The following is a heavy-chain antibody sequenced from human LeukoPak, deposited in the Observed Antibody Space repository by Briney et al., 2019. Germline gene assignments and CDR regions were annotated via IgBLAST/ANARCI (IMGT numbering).Heavy chain of an antibody. CDR1: GFPFSSYW. Sequence: GGSLRLSCAASGFPFSSYWMHWVRQVPGKGLLWVSRINSDGSATIYADSVRGRFTISRDNAKNTLYLQMNSLRAEDTAMYYCAIAYAVAGKRNALDIWGHGTMVTVSS. D-gene: IGHD6-19*01. V-gene: IGHV3-74*01. J-gene: IGHJ3*02. CDR3: AIAYAVAGKRNALDI. CDR2: INSDGSAT.